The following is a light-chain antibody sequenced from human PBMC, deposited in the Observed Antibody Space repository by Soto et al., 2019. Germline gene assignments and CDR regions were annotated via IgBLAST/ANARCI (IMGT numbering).Light chain of an antibody. CDR2: AAS. CDR3: QKYNSAPQT. J-gene: IGKJ1*01. CDR1: QGIRNY. V-gene: IGKV1-27*01. Sequence: DIQMTQSPSSLSASVGDRVTITCRASQGIRNYLAWSQQKPGKVPKLLIYAASTLQSGVPSRFSGSGSGTDFTLTISSLQPEDVATYYCQKYNSAPQTFGQGTKVEIK.